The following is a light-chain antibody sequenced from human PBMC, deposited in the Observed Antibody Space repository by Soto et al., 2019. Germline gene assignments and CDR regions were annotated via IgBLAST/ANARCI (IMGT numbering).Light chain of an antibody. Sequence: QSVLTQPASVSGSPGQSITISCTGSSSDVGGYNYVSWYQQHPGKAPKLMIYEVSNRPSGVYNRFSGSKSGNTASLTISGLQAEDEVDYYCSSYTTSNTYVFGTGTKLTVL. J-gene: IGLJ1*01. V-gene: IGLV2-14*01. CDR3: SSYTTSNTYV. CDR2: EVS. CDR1: SSDVGGYNY.